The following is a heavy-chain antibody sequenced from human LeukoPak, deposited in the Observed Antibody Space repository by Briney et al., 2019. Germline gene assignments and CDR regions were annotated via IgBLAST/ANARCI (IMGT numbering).Heavy chain of an antibody. Sequence: SGGSLRLSCAASGFTFSSYGMHWVRQAPGKGLEWVAVVSYDGSNKYYADSVKGRFTISRDNSKNTLYLQMNSLRAEDTAVYYCVRGSTLSSGPAYWGQGALVTVSS. CDR1: GFTFSSYG. CDR3: VRGSTLSSGPAY. CDR2: VSYDGSNK. D-gene: IGHD3-22*01. J-gene: IGHJ4*02. V-gene: IGHV3-30*03.